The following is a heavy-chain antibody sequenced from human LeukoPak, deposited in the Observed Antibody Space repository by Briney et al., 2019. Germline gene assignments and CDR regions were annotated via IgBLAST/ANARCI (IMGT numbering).Heavy chain of an antibody. CDR1: GFTFSSYS. CDR3: ARDEPIGVFVI. D-gene: IGHD1-14*01. CDR2: ISSSSSYI. Sequence: TGGSLRLSCAASGFTFSSYSMNWVRQAPGKGPEWVSSISSSSSYIYYADSVKGRFTISRDNAKNSLYLQMNSLRAEDTAVYYCARDEPIGVFVIWGQGTMVTVSS. J-gene: IGHJ3*02. V-gene: IGHV3-21*01.